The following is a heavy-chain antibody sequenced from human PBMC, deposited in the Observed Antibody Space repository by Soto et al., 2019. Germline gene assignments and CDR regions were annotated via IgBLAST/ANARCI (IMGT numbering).Heavy chain of an antibody. Sequence: GGSLRLSCAASGFTFSSYWMSWVRQAPGKGLEWVANIKQDGSEKYYVDSVKGRFTISRDNAKNSLYLQMNSLRAEDTAVYYCARVGSSSSWEEFDYWGQGTLVTVSS. CDR3: ARVGSSSSWEEFDY. CDR2: IKQDGSEK. D-gene: IGHD6-13*01. CDR1: GFTFSSYW. V-gene: IGHV3-7*01. J-gene: IGHJ4*02.